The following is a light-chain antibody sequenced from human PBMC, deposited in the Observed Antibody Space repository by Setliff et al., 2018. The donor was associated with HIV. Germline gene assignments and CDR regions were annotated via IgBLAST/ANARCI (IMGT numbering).Light chain of an antibody. J-gene: IGLJ1*01. CDR1: SSDLGDYNY. Sequence: LTQPASVSGSPGQSITVSCTGTSSDLGDYNYVSWYQQHPGKAPKLLIYDVSDRPSGVSNRFSGSKSGNTASLTISGLQAEDEAEYYCTSYTGDNVVFGTGTKVTV. V-gene: IGLV2-14*01. CDR2: DVS. CDR3: TSYTGDNVV.